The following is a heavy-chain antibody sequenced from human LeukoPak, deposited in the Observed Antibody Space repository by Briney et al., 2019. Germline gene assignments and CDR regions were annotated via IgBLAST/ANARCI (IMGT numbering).Heavy chain of an antibody. V-gene: IGHV3-23*01. CDR3: AXREPIVVPAPTPYYYYMDV. J-gene: IGHJ6*03. D-gene: IGHD2-2*01. Sequence: GGSLRLSCAASGFTFSSYGMSWVRQAPGKGLEWVSAISGSGGSTYYADSVKGRFTISRDNSKNTLYLQMNSLRAEDTAVYYCAXREPIVVPAPTPYYYYMDVWGKGTTVTIPS. CDR1: GFTFSSYG. CDR2: ISGSGGST.